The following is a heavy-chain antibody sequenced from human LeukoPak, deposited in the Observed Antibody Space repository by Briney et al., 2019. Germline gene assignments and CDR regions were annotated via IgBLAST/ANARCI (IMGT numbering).Heavy chain of an antibody. Sequence: SQTLSLTCTVSGGSISSGGYYWSWIRQHPGKGLEWIGYIYYSGSTYYNPSLKSRVTISVDTFKNQFSLKLSSVTAADTAVYYCARELVLVTGIAAAGSNYFDYWGQGTLVTVSS. J-gene: IGHJ4*02. CDR2: IYYSGST. CDR1: GGSISSGGYY. V-gene: IGHV4-31*03. D-gene: IGHD6-13*01. CDR3: ARELVLVTGIAAAGSNYFDY.